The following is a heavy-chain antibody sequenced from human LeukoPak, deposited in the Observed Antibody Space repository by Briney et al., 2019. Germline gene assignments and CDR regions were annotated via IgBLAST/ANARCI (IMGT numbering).Heavy chain of an antibody. CDR3: ANIYPREMAENDY. Sequence: GGSLRLSCAASGFTFSSYAMSWVRQAPGKGLEWVSAISGSGGSTYYADSVKGRFTISRDNYKNPLYLQLNSLRAQDTAVYYCANIYPREMAENDYWGQRPPVTVSS. D-gene: IGHD5-24*01. CDR1: GFTFSSYA. CDR2: ISGSGGST. J-gene: IGHJ4*02. V-gene: IGHV3-23*01.